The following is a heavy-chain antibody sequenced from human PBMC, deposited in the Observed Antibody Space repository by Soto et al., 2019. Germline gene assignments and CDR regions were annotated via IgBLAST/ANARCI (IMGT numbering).Heavy chain of an antibody. CDR1: NESIYRYY. D-gene: IGHD3-10*01. CDR3: ARDYQVSGSYKWFDP. V-gene: IGHV4-59*12. CDR2: LYFSGSD. Sequence: SETLSLTWNVSNESIYRYYWSWIRQPPGKGLEWIGYLYFSGSDYYNPSLKSRLTISVDTSKNHFSLKLSSVTAAHTAVYYCARDYQVSGSYKWFDPWGQGTLVTLSS. J-gene: IGHJ5*02.